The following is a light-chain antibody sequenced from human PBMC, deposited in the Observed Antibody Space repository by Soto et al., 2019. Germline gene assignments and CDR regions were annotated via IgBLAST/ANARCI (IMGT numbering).Light chain of an antibody. CDR2: GAS. J-gene: IGKJ5*01. V-gene: IGKV3-15*01. CDR1: QSVSSN. Sequence: EIVMTQSQATLSVSPWERATLSCRASQSVSSNLAWYQQKPGQAPRLLIYGASTRATGIPARFSGSGSGTEFTLTISSLQSEDFAVYYCQQYNNWLITFGQGTRLEIK. CDR3: QQYNNWLIT.